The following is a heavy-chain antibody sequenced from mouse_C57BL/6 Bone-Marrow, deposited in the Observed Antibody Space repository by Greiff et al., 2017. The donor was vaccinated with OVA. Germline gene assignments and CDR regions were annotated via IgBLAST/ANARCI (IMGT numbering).Heavy chain of an antibody. Sequence: VKLQLSGAELARPGASVKMSCKASGYTFTSYPIHRVKQRPGQGLEWIGYIDPTNDYTNYNQKFKGKATLTADKYSSTAYMQLSRLTSADSAVYYWTRGYYFVYWSQGTTLTVSS. V-gene: IGHV1-4*01. CDR1: GYTFTSYP. CDR3: TRGYYFVY. J-gene: IGHJ2*01. CDR2: IDPTNDYT.